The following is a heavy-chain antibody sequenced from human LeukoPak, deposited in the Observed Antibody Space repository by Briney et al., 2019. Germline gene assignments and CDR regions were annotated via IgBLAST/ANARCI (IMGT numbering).Heavy chain of an antibody. Sequence: SETLPLTCTVSGGSVSSGSDYWSWIRQPPGKGLEWIGYIYHSGSTNYNPSLKSRVTISVDTSKNQLSLKLSSVTAADTAVYYCARDGDYWGQGTLVTVSS. J-gene: IGHJ4*02. CDR2: IYHSGST. CDR3: ARDGDY. V-gene: IGHV4-61*01. CDR1: GGSVSSGSDY.